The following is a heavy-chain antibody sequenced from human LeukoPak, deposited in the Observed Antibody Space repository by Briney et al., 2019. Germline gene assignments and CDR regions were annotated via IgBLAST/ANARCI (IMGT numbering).Heavy chain of an antibody. CDR1: GFTFSSYG. J-gene: IGHJ6*02. V-gene: IGHV3-30*03. CDR2: ISYDGSNK. Sequence: GGSLRLSCAASGFTFSSYGMHWVRQAPGKGLEWVAVISYDGSNKYYADSVKGRFTTSRDNSKNTLYLQMNSLRAEDKAVYYCARDIVVVPAAIPAVVAIYYYYYGMDVWGQGTTVTVSS. CDR3: ARDIVVVPAAIPAVVAIYYYYYGMDV. D-gene: IGHD2-2*02.